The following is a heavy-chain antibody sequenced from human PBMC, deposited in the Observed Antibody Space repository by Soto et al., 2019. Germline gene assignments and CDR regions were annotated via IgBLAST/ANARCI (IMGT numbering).Heavy chain of an antibody. Sequence: QVQLVQSGAEVKKPGSSVKVSCKASGGTFTNYAISWVRQAPGQGLECMGGIIPVLGAANYAQNFQGRVTITADESTRTVYMVLSSLRSEDTAVYYCAGVEAGAYYQVYYGMDVWGQGTTVTVSS. CDR1: GGTFTNYA. D-gene: IGHD3-22*01. CDR3: AGVEAGAYYQVYYGMDV. J-gene: IGHJ6*02. CDR2: IIPVLGAA. V-gene: IGHV1-69*11.